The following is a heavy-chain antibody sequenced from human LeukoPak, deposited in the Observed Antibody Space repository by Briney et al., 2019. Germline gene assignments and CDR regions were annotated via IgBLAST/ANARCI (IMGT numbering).Heavy chain of an antibody. CDR1: GFTYSSYE. CDR2: ISSSGSTI. V-gene: IGHV3-48*03. D-gene: IGHD3-10*02. Sequence: GGSLRLSCAASGFTYSSYEMNWVRQAPGKGLEWVSYISSSGSTIYYADSVKGRFTISRDNAKNSLYLQMNSLRAEDTAVYYCAELGITMIGGVWGKGTTVTVSS. CDR3: AELGITMIGGV. J-gene: IGHJ6*04.